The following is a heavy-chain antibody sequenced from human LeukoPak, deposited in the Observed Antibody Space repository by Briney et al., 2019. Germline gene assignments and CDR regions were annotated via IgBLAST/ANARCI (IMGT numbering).Heavy chain of an antibody. CDR3: GREGGWTFDY. CDR1: GFTFSSFE. Sequence: PGGSLRLSCAASGFTFSSFEMNWVRQAPGKGLEWVSYISSGGSTRYYADSVKGRFTISRDSAKNSLYLQMNSLRAEDTAVYYWGREGGWTFDYWGQGTLVTVSS. V-gene: IGHV3-48*03. D-gene: IGHD2-15*01. J-gene: IGHJ4*02. CDR2: ISSGGSTR.